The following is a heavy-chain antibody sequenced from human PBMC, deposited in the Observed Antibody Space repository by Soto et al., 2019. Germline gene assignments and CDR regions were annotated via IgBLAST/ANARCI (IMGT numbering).Heavy chain of an antibody. CDR2: IKQDGSEK. Sequence: EMQLVESGGNLVQPGGSLRLSCAASGFTFSSYWMSWVRQAPGKGLEWVANIKQDGSEKYYVDSVKGRFTISRDNAKNSLYLQMNCLRSEDTAVYYCAIDTSGSDFRSGYGRWGQGTLVTVST. CDR3: AIDTSGSDFRSGYGR. J-gene: IGHJ4*02. CDR1: GFTFSSYW. D-gene: IGHD3-3*01. V-gene: IGHV3-7*01.